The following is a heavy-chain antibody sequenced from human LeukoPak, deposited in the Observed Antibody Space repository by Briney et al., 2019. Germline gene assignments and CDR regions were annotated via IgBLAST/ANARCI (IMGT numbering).Heavy chain of an antibody. CDR3: AKDGRSITLHAFDI. Sequence: GGSLRLSCAASGFTFSSYGMHWVRQAPGKGLEWVAFIRYDGSNKYYADSAKGRFTISRDNSKNTLYLQMNSLRAEDTAVYYCAKDGRSITLHAFDIWGQGTMVTVSS. D-gene: IGHD2/OR15-2a*01. J-gene: IGHJ3*02. V-gene: IGHV3-30*02. CDR1: GFTFSSYG. CDR2: IRYDGSNK.